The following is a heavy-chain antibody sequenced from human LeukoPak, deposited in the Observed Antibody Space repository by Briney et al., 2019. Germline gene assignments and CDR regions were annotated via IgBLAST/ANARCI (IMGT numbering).Heavy chain of an antibody. CDR1: GSTSGEYA. CDR2: VRMKGFGGTT. J-gene: IGHJ4*02. Sequence: GGSLRLSCTAFGSTSGEYAMGWVCEAPREGLWWVGFVRMKGFGGTTEHAASVKDRFTISRDDSKSIAYLQMNSLKTEATAVYYCTRANCVNGVCYHFDYWGQGTLVTVSS. V-gene: IGHV3-49*04. D-gene: IGHD2-8*01. CDR3: TRANCVNGVCYHFDY.